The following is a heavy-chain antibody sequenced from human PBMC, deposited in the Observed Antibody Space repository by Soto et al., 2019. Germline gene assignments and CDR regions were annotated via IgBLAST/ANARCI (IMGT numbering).Heavy chain of an antibody. D-gene: IGHD1-1*01. Sequence: QVQLVESGGGVVQPGRSLRLSCAASGFTFSSYGMHWVRQAPGKGLEWVAVIWYDGSNKYYADSVKGRFTISRDNSKNSLDLEKKSLKAGDRGVYYCAKDLSCLEQGGGDYWGQGTLVTVSS. J-gene: IGHJ4*02. V-gene: IGHV3-33*06. CDR2: IWYDGSNK. CDR3: AKDLSCLEQGGGDY. CDR1: GFTFSSYG.